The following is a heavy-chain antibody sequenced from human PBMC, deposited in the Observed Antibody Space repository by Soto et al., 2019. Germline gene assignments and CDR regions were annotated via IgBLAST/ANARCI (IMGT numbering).Heavy chain of an antibody. CDR2: IYHSGST. D-gene: IGHD2-2*01. J-gene: IGHJ6*04. CDR3: AREGCSSTSCRSWMDV. Sequence: SSETLSLTCAVSSGSISSSNWWSWVRQPPGKGLEWIGEIYHSGSTNYNPSLKSRVTISVDKSKNQFSLKLSSVTAADTAVYYCAREGCSSTSCRSWMDVWGKGTTVTVSS. V-gene: IGHV4-4*02. CDR1: SGSISSSNW.